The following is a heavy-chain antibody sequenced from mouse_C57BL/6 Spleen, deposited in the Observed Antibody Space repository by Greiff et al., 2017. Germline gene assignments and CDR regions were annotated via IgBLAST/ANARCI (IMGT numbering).Heavy chain of an antibody. CDR1: GYTFTDYY. CDR2: INPNNGGT. CDR3: AGDLPYYYAMDY. Sequence: EVQLQQSGPELVKPGASVKISCKASGYTFTDYYMNWVKQSHGKSLEWIGDINPNNGGTSYNQKFKGKATLTVDKSSSTAYMELRSLTSEDSAVYYCAGDLPYYYAMDYWGQGTSVTVSS. D-gene: IGHD2-1*01. V-gene: IGHV1-26*01. J-gene: IGHJ4*01.